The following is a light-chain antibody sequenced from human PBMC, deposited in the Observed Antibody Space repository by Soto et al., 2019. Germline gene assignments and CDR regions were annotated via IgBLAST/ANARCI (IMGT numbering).Light chain of an antibody. V-gene: IGLV1-47*01. CDR2: RNN. CDR3: AAWDDSLSAWV. J-gene: IGLJ3*02. CDR1: SSSIGSNY. Sequence: QSVLTQPPSASGTPGQRVTISCSGSSSSIGSNYVYWYQQLPGTAPKVLIYRNNERPSGVPDRFSGSKSGTSASLAISGLRSEDEADYYCAAWDDSLSAWVFGGGTKVTVL.